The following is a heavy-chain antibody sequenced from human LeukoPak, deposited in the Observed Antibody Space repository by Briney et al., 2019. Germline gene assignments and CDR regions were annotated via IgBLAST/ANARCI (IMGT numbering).Heavy chain of an antibody. V-gene: IGHV3-72*01. CDR3: VRTISGDPRYF. D-gene: IGHD7-27*01. CDR1: GFTFSDHY. CDR2: FRNKANSYTT. J-gene: IGHJ4*02. Sequence: PGGSLRLSCAASGFTFSDHYMDWVRQAPGKGLEWVGRFRNKANSYTTEYAPSVRGRFTISRDDSKSSLFLQMNSLKTEDTAVYYCVRTISGDPRYFWGQGILVTVSS.